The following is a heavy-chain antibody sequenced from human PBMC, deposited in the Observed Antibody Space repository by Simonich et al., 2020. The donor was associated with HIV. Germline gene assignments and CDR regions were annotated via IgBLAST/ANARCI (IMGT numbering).Heavy chain of an antibody. CDR1: GGSFSGYY. J-gene: IGHJ4*02. Sequence: QVQLQQWGAGLLKPSETLSLTCAVYGGSFSGYYWSWIRQSPGKGVEWIGEISQRGSPNYSPSLKSRVTISVDTSKNQFSLKLNSVTAADTTVYYCARRTTAYFSFWGGFYFDYWGQGTLVTVSS. CDR3: ARRTTAYFSFWGGFYFDY. D-gene: IGHD3-3*01. V-gene: IGHV4-34*01. CDR2: ISQRGSP.